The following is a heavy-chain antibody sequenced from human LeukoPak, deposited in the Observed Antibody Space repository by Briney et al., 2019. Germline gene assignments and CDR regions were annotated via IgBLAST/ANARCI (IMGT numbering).Heavy chain of an antibody. Sequence: GSSVKVSCKASGGTFSSYGISWVRQAPGQGLEWMGWISDYNGNTNYAQKLQGRVTMTTDTSTSTAYMELRSLRSDDTAVYYCARDPYYDSSGLTIDYWGQGTLVTVSS. J-gene: IGHJ4*02. CDR3: ARDPYYDSSGLTIDY. V-gene: IGHV1-18*01. CDR2: ISDYNGNT. CDR1: GGTFSSYG. D-gene: IGHD3-22*01.